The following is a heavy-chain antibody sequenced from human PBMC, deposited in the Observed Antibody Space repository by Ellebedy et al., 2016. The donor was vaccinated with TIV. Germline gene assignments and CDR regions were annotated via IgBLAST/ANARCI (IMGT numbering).Heavy chain of an antibody. J-gene: IGHJ4*02. CDR1: GFMFTDYA. D-gene: IGHD4-17*01. CDR2: INGRGDRT. Sequence: GGSLRLXCAASGFMFTDYAINWVRQSPGKGLEWVSSINGRGDRTYYADSVKGRFTISRDNSKNVMYLQMNGLRVEDTAIYYCAKPARTDATDYWGQGTLVTVSS. CDR3: AKPARTDATDY. V-gene: IGHV3-23*01.